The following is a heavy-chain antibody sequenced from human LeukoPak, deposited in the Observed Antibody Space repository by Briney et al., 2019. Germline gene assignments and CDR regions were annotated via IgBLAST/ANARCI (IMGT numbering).Heavy chain of an antibody. CDR1: GESFSGYF. J-gene: IGHJ4*02. Sequence: SETLSLTCAVYGESFSGYFWSWIRQPPGKGLEWIGEINHSGITNYKPSLKSRVTISVDKSKNQFSLKLSSVTAADTAVYYCARVAYDILTGYYKFDYWGQGTLVTVSS. CDR2: INHSGIT. V-gene: IGHV4-34*01. CDR3: ARVAYDILTGYYKFDY. D-gene: IGHD3-9*01.